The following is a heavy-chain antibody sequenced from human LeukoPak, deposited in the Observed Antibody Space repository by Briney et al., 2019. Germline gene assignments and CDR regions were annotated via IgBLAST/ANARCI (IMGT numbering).Heavy chain of an antibody. J-gene: IGHJ4*02. CDR3: ARGPTYYDFWSGLKVSDF. D-gene: IGHD3-3*01. Sequence: PGGSLRLSCAASGFTFSSYWMTWVRQAPGKGLEWVASIGGNGSRKYYVDSVKGRFTISRDNAKNYLYLQVNSLRAEDTAVYYCARGPTYYDFWSGLKVSDFWGQGTLVTVSS. V-gene: IGHV3-7*01. CDR1: GFTFSSYW. CDR2: IGGNGSRK.